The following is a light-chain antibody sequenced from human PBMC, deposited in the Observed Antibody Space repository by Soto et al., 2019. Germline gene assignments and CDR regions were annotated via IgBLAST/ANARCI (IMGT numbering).Light chain of an antibody. V-gene: IGKV3D-20*02. CDR2: GAS. Sequence: EIILTHSPDTLSLSPWERATLSCRASQTVSSNYLAWCQQRPGQAPRLLIYGASTRAAGIPGRFSGSGSGTDFTLIISSLEPEDFAIYYCQQRSNWPPITFGQGTRLEIK. CDR3: QQRSNWPPIT. CDR1: QTVSSNY. J-gene: IGKJ5*01.